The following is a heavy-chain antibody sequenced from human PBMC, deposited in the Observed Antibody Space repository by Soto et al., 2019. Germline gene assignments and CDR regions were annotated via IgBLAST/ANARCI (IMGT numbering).Heavy chain of an antibody. CDR3: ARLRCTTTSCFVSSAYFYYYMDV. V-gene: IGHV4-39*01. CDR1: GDSIGSSSYQ. Sequence: SETLSITCTVSGDSIGSSSYQWGWIRQPPGKGLEWIGSIYYRGTTNYNPSLKSRVTISVDTSKNQFSLKLSSVTAADTAVYYCARLRCTTTSCFVSSAYFYYYMDVWGKGTTVTVSS. J-gene: IGHJ6*03. D-gene: IGHD2-2*01. CDR2: IYYRGTT.